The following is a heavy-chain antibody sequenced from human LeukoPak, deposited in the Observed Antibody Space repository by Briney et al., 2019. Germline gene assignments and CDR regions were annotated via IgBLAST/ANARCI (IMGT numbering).Heavy chain of an antibody. CDR1: GFTFSNHG. CDR3: ARDLAWGAFDY. D-gene: IGHD7-27*01. Sequence: GGSLRLSCGASGFTFSNHGMNWVRQAPGKGLEWLSGVSPPGGGTYYADSVKGRFTISRDDSKNTLSLQMNSLRVEDTAVYYCARDLAWGAFDYWGQGSLVTVSS. V-gene: IGHV3-23*01. CDR2: VSPPGGGT. J-gene: IGHJ4*02.